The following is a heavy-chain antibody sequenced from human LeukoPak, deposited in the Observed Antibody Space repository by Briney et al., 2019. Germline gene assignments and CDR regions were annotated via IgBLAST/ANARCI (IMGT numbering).Heavy chain of an antibody. CDR2: ISAYNGNT. D-gene: IGHD2/OR15-2a*01. Sequence: ASVKVSCKASGYTFTSYGISWVRQAPGQGLEWMGWISAYNGNTYFAQSLQGRVTMTTDTSTSTAYMELRSLRSDDTAVYYCAREEYCNSTTCYKAFDIWGQGTMVTVSS. V-gene: IGHV1-18*01. J-gene: IGHJ3*02. CDR3: AREEYCNSTTCYKAFDI. CDR1: GYTFTSYG.